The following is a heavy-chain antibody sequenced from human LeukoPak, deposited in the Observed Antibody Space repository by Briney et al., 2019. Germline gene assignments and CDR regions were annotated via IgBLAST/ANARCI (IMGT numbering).Heavy chain of an antibody. CDR2: ISTSNNTI. D-gene: IGHD3-22*01. V-gene: IGHV3-48*01. Sequence: GGSLRLSCPTTGFIFSNYRMSWVRQAPGKGLEWLSFISTSNNTIYYADSVKGRFTVSRDNAKNSLYLQMNSLTGEDTAAYYCARGAAHSYGYFSDYWGQGILVIVSS. CDR1: GFIFSNYR. CDR3: ARGAAHSYGYFSDY. J-gene: IGHJ4*02.